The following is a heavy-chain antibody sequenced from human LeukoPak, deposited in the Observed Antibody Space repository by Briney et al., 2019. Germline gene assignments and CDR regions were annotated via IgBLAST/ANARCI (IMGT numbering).Heavy chain of an antibody. Sequence: SQTLSLTCKVSGDSISSGTYYWSWVRQPAGKDLEWVGRIYKSGSTNYNPSLKSRVSISVDTSKNQFSLKVNFVTAADTAVYYCARMNLAASGTPFDYWGPGILVTVSS. D-gene: IGHD6-13*01. J-gene: IGHJ4*02. V-gene: IGHV4-61*02. CDR1: GDSISSGTYY. CDR3: ARMNLAASGTPFDY. CDR2: IYKSGST.